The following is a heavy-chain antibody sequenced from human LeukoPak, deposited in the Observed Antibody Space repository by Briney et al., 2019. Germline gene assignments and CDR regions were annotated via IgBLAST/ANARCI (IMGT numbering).Heavy chain of an antibody. Sequence: ASVKVSCKASGYTFSGHYLHWVRQAPGQGLEWMGRINPNTGVTQYTENFQGRVTMTGDTSISTVYMELSSLRTEDTAVYYCASVYLYGMDVWGQGTTVTVSS. J-gene: IGHJ6*02. CDR1: GYTFSGHY. D-gene: IGHD2-8*01. CDR3: ASVYLYGMDV. V-gene: IGHV1-2*06. CDR2: INPNTGVT.